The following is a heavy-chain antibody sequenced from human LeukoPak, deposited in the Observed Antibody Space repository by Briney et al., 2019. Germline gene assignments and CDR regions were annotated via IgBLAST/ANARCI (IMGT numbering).Heavy chain of an antibody. CDR2: ISGSGGST. V-gene: IGHV3-23*01. CDR1: GFTFSSYA. CDR3: AKTPNWNDFSTFDI. D-gene: IGHD1-1*01. J-gene: IGHJ3*02. Sequence: GGSLRLSCAASGFTFSSYAMNWVRQAPGKGLEWVSAISGSGGSTYYADSVKGRFTISRDNSKNTLYLQMSSLRAEDTAVYYCAKTPNWNDFSTFDIWGQGTMVTVSS.